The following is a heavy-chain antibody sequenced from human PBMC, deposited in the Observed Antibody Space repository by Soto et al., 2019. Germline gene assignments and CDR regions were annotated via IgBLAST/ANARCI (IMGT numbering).Heavy chain of an antibody. CDR1: GGSISSGGYY. CDR2: IYYSGST. Sequence: SETLSLTCTVPGGSISSGGYYWSWIRQHPGKGLEWIGYIYYSGSTYYNPSLKSRVTISVDTSKNQFSLKLSSVTAADTAVYYRARSGLQGDAFDIWGQGTMVTVSS. CDR3: ARSGLQGDAFDI. J-gene: IGHJ3*02. D-gene: IGHD4-4*01. V-gene: IGHV4-31*03.